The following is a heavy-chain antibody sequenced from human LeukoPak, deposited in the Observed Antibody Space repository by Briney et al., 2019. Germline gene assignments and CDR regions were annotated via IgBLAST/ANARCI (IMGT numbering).Heavy chain of an antibody. J-gene: IGHJ3*02. CDR1: GGSFSGYY. CDR3: ARRTYYYDLDI. V-gene: IGHV4-34*01. D-gene: IGHD3-22*01. CDR2: INHSRST. Sequence: TSETLSLTCAVYGGSFSGYYWSWLRQPPGKGLAWIGEINHSRSTNYNPSLKSRVTISVDPSKNQFSLKLSSVTAADTAVYYCARRTYYYDLDIWGQGTMVTVSS.